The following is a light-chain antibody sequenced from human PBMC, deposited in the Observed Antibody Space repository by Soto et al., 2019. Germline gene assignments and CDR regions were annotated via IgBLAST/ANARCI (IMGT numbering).Light chain of an antibody. CDR1: SSNIGDNY. V-gene: IGLV1-51*01. J-gene: IGLJ1*01. CDR3: LTWDSSLGVGV. Sequence: QSVLTQPPSVSAAPGQKVTISCSGSSSNIGDNYVSWYQHLPGTAPKLLIYDNDKRPSGIPDRFSGSKSGASATLDITGLQTGDEADFYCLTWDSSLGVGVFGTGTKLTVL. CDR2: DND.